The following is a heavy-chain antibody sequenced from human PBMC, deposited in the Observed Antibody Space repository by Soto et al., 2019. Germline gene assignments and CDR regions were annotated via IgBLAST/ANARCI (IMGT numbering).Heavy chain of an antibody. D-gene: IGHD3-10*01. J-gene: IGHJ3*02. CDR1: GYSFSRYW. V-gene: IGHV5-51*01. CDR3: ARISMVRGVIITSGAFDI. CDR2: IYPGDSDT. Sequence: PGESLKISCKGSGYSFSRYWIGWVRQMPGKGLEWMGMIYPGDSDTRYSPSCQGQVTISADNSISTAYLQWSSLKASDTALYYCARISMVRGVIITSGAFDIWGQGTMVTVSS.